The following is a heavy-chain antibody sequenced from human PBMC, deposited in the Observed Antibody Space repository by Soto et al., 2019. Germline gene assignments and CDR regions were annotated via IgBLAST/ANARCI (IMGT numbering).Heavy chain of an antibody. CDR2: IYYSGST. CDR1: GGSISSGDYY. CDR3: ARDTDRDGYNYLYDY. D-gene: IGHD5-12*01. Sequence: SETLSLTCTVSGGSISSGDYYWSWIRQPPGKGLEWIGYIYYSGSTYYNPSLKSRVTISVDTSKNQFSLKLSSVTAADTAVYYCARDTDRDGYNYLYDYWGQGTLVTSPQ. V-gene: IGHV4-30-4*01. J-gene: IGHJ4*02.